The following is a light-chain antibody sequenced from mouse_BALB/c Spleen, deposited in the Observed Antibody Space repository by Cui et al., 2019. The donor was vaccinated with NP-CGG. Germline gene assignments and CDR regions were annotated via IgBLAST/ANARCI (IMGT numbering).Light chain of an antibody. J-gene: IGLJ1*01. CDR1: TGAITTSNY. CDR2: GTN. V-gene: IGLV1*01. CDR3: ALWYSNHWV. Sequence: QAVATQAFALTTSPAETITLTCRASTGAITTSNYANWVQEKPYHLFTVLIGGTNNRAPGVPARFSGSLIGDKAALTITGAQTEDEAIYFCALWYSNHWVFGGGTKLTVL.